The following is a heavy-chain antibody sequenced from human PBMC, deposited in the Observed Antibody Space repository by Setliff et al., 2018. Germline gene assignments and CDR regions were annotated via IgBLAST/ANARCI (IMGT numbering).Heavy chain of an antibody. V-gene: IGHV5-51*01. CDR2: IYPGDSDT. Sequence: PGESLKISCEGSGYSFTNYWIAWVRQMPGKGLEWMGIIYPGDSDTKYSPSFQGHVTISADKSISTAYLQWSSLKASDTAMYYCARLTMTTVTDNVDYWGQGTLVTVSS. J-gene: IGHJ4*02. CDR1: GYSFTNYW. D-gene: IGHD4-17*01. CDR3: ARLTMTTVTDNVDY.